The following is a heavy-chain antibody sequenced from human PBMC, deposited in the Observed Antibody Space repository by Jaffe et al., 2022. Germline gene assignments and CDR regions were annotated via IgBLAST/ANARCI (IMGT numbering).Heavy chain of an antibody. V-gene: IGHV3-30*02. CDR1: GFTFSSYG. J-gene: IGHJ4*02. CDR3: AKDLRTLEYYFDY. Sequence: QVQLVESGGGVVQPGGSLRLSCAASGFTFSSYGMHWVRQAPGKGLEWVAFIRYDGSNKYYADSVKGRFTISRDNSKNTLYLQMNSLRAEDTAVYYCAKDLRTLEYYFDYWGQGTLVTVSS. CDR2: IRYDGSNK. D-gene: IGHD3-3*01.